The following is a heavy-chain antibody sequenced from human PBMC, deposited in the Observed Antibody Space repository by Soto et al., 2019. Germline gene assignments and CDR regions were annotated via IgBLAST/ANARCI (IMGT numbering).Heavy chain of an antibody. CDR2: ISSSSSYI. J-gene: IGHJ4*02. V-gene: IGHV3-21*01. CDR1: GFTFSSYS. Sequence: EVQLVESGGGLVKPGGSLRLSCAASGFTFSSYSMNWVRQAPGKGLEWVSSISSSSSYIYYADSVKGRFTISRDNAKNXLYLQMNSLRAEDTAVYYCARDLGYYGSGTFYFDYWGQGTLVTVSS. D-gene: IGHD3-10*01. CDR3: ARDLGYYGSGTFYFDY.